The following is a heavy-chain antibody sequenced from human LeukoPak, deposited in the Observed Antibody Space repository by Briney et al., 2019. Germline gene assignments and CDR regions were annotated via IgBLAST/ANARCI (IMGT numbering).Heavy chain of an antibody. CDR3: ARAYSSGRYYWFDP. Sequence: TSETLSLTCTVSGGSISSSSYYWGWIRQPPGKGLEWIGSIYYSGSTYYNPSLKSRVTISVDTSKNQFSLKLSSVTAADTAVYYCARAYSSGRYYWFDPWGQGTLVTVSS. CDR2: IYYSGST. V-gene: IGHV4-39*07. J-gene: IGHJ5*02. D-gene: IGHD6-19*01. CDR1: GGSISSSSYY.